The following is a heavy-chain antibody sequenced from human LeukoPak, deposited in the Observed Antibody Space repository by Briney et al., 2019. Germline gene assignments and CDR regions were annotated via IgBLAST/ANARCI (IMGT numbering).Heavy chain of an antibody. CDR3: ARGSIVGATFDYFDY. D-gene: IGHD1-26*01. Sequence: ASVKVSCKASGFTFNAYYIHWVRQAPGQGLEWMGWINPNTGDTNFAQKFQGRVTMTRDTSISTAYMDLSRLRSDDTAVYYCARGSIVGATFDYFDYWGQGTVVTVSS. CDR2: INPNTGDT. V-gene: IGHV1-2*02. J-gene: IGHJ4*02. CDR1: GFTFNAYY.